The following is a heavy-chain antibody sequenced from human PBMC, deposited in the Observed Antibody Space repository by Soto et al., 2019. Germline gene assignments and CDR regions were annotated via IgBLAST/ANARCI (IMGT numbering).Heavy chain of an antibody. V-gene: IGHV4-31*03. J-gene: IGHJ6*02. D-gene: IGHD3-3*01. CDR2: IYYSGST. CDR3: ARGVGVVPYYYYGMDV. CDR1: RGPINSGGVY. Sequence: TTALIHTLSRGPINSGGVYWKVMDQHPGKGLEWIGYIYYSGSTYYNPSLKSRITMTRDTSTSTFYMELSSLRSEDTAVYYCARGVGVVPYYYYGMDVWGQGTTVTVSS.